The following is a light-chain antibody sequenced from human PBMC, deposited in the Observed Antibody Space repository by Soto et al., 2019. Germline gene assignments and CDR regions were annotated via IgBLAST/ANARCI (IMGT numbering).Light chain of an antibody. CDR2: GDS. CDR3: QSYDSSLSEGG. Sequence: QSVMTQPPSVSGAPGQRVTISCTGSSSNIGAGYNVQWYQQLPGTAPKLLIYGDSNRPSGVPDRFSASKSGTSASLAITGLQAEDEADYYCQSYDSSLSEGGFGGGTKVTVL. CDR1: SSNIGAGYN. V-gene: IGLV1-40*01. J-gene: IGLJ2*01.